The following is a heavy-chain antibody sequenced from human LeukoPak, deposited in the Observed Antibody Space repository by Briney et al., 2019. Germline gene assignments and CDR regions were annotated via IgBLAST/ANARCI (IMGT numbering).Heavy chain of an antibody. CDR1: GFTFSSYC. CDR3: AKTLMMRYFDWLSGIDY. D-gene: IGHD3-9*01. V-gene: IGHV3-30*02. Sequence: GSLRLSCAASGFTFSSYCMHWVRQAPGKGLEWVAFIRYDGSNKYYADSVKGRFTISRDNSKNTLYLQMNSLKAEDTAVYYCAKTLMMRYFDWLSGIDYWGQGTLVTVSS. J-gene: IGHJ4*02. CDR2: IRYDGSNK.